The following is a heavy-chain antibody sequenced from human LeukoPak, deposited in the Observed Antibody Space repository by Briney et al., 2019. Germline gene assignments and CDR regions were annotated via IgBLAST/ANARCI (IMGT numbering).Heavy chain of an antibody. CDR1: GYSFTSYW. CDR2: IYPGDSDT. CDR3: ARQRLERPRDACDI. D-gene: IGHD1-1*01. J-gene: IGHJ3*02. Sequence: GESLQISCQGSGYSFTSYWIGWVRQLPGKGLEWMGIIYPGDSDTRYSPSFQGQVTISADKSISTAYLQWSSLKASDTAMYYCARQRLERPRDACDIWGQGTMVTVSS. V-gene: IGHV5-51*01.